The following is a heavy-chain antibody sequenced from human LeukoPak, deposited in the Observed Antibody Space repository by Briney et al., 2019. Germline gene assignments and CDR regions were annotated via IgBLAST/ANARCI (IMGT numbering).Heavy chain of an antibody. J-gene: IGHJ4*02. Sequence: GGSLRLSCATSGFDVSNHYMSWVRQAPGKGVEWVSVIYGAGAAITYHIESVKRRFTISRDNSRNPIYLQMNGLRAEDTAIYYCARDLGDWGQGTLVTVSS. CDR2: IYGAGAAIT. V-gene: IGHV3-53*01. CDR1: GFDVSNHY. CDR3: ARDLGD.